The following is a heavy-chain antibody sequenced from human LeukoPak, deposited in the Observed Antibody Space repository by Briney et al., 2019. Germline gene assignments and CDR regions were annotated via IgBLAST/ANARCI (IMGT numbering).Heavy chain of an antibody. D-gene: IGHD3-10*01. J-gene: IGHJ5*02. Sequence: ASVKVSCKASGYTFTSYAMHWVRQAPGQRLKWMGWINAGNGNTKYSQKFQGRVTITWDTSASTAYMELSSLRSEDTAVYYCARGKEENLLWFGELSRWGNRGGDWFDPWGQGTLVTVSS. CDR1: GYTFTSYA. V-gene: IGHV1-3*01. CDR3: ARGKEENLLWFGELSRWGNRGGDWFDP. CDR2: INAGNGNT.